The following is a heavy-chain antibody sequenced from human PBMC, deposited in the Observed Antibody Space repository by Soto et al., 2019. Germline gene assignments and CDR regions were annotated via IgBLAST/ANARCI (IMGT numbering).Heavy chain of an antibody. Sequence: SETLSLTCTVSGGSISSGGYYWSWIRQHPGKGLEWIGYIYYSGSTYYNPSLKSRVTISVDTSKNQFSLKLSSVTAADTAVYYCARRSYYYDSSGYYPWGQGTLVTVSS. CDR3: ARRSYYYDSSGYYP. CDR2: IYYSGST. CDR1: GGSISSGGYY. D-gene: IGHD3-22*01. J-gene: IGHJ5*02. V-gene: IGHV4-31*03.